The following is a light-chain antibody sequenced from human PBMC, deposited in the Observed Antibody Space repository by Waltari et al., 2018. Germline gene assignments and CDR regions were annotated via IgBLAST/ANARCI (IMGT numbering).Light chain of an antibody. Sequence: SYELTQPPSVSVSPGQTASITCSGDKLGDKYACWYQQKPGQSPVLVIYQDSKRPSGIPELFSGSTAVNTATLTISGTQAMEEADYYCQAWDSSTAVVFGGGTKLTVL. CDR3: QAWDSSTAVV. CDR1: KLGDKY. CDR2: QDS. V-gene: IGLV3-1*01. J-gene: IGLJ2*01.